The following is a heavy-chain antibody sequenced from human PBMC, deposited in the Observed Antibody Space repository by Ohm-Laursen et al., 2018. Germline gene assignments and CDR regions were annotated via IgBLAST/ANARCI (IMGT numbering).Heavy chain of an antibody. Sequence: SLRLSCAASGFTFSSHAMSWVRQAPGKGLEWVSGISGSGGSRTYYADSVKGRFTISRDNSKNTVHLQMNSLRAEDTAVYYCAKVYYCSGGSCYSWELTNGFDIWGQGTMVTVSS. CDR1: GFTFSSHA. V-gene: IGHV3-23*01. CDR3: AKVYYCSGGSCYSWELTNGFDI. D-gene: IGHD2-15*01. J-gene: IGHJ3*02. CDR2: ISGSGGSRT.